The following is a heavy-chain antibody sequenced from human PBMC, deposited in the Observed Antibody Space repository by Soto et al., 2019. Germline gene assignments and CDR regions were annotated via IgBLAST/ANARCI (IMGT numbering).Heavy chain of an antibody. Sequence: EVQLLESGGGLVQPGGSLRLSCAASGFTFSNYAMNWVRQAPGKGLEWVSAISNSFSDGNTHYADSVKGRFTITRDNDKNTVFLEMNSLRAEDTAVYYCAKVFSPEGGNYFDYWGQGTLVTVSS. CDR3: AKVFSPEGGNYFDY. V-gene: IGHV3-23*01. CDR2: ISNSFSDGNT. J-gene: IGHJ4*02. CDR1: GFTFSNYA.